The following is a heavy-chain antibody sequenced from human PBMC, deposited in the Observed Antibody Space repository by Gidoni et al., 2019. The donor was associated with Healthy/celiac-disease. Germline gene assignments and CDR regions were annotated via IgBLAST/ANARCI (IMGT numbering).Heavy chain of an antibody. J-gene: IGHJ5*02. Sequence: EVQLLESGGGLVQLGGSLRLPCAAPGFTFRTYAMSWVRQAPGMGLGWVSAISGSGGSTYYADSVKGRFTISRDNSKNTLYLQMNSLRAEDTAVYYCAKGLLWFGELSWFDPWGQGTLVTVSS. CDR2: ISGSGGST. V-gene: IGHV3-23*01. CDR3: AKGLLWFGELSWFDP. D-gene: IGHD3-10*01. CDR1: GFTFRTYA.